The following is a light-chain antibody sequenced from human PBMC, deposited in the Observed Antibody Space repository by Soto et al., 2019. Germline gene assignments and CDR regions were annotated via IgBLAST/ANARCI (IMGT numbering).Light chain of an antibody. Sequence: DIQMTQSPSSLSASVGDRVTITCRASQGISNYLAWSQQIPGKVPKLLIFAASTLQSGAPSRFSGSGSGTDFTLTISSLQPEDVATYYCQKYTNVPAFGGGTKVEIK. J-gene: IGKJ4*01. CDR2: AAS. CDR3: QKYTNVPA. CDR1: QGISNY. V-gene: IGKV1-27*01.